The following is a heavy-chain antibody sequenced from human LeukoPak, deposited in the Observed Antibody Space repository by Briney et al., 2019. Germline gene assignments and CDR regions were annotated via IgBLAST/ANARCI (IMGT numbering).Heavy chain of an antibody. CDR2: INPSGGST. J-gene: IGHJ4*02. V-gene: IGHV1-46*01. CDR3: ARAYYYDSSGPHHFDY. D-gene: IGHD3-22*01. CDR1: GYTFTSYY. Sequence: GASVKVSCKASGYTFTSYYMHWVRQAPGQGLEWMGIINPSGGSTSYAQKFQGRVTMTRDTSTSTVYMELSSLRSEDTAVYYCARAYYYDSSGPHHFDYWGQGTLVTVSS.